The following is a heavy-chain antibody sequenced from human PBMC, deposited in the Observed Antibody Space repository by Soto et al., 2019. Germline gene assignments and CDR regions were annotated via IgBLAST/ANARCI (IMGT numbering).Heavy chain of an antibody. Sequence: GESLKISCKGSGYSFTSYWIGWVRQMPGKGLEWMGIIYPGDSDTRYSPSFQGQVTISADKSISTAYLQWSSLKASDTAMYYCASPAHYYDSSGYPTDDAFDIWGQRTMVTVSS. CDR3: ASPAHYYDSSGYPTDDAFDI. J-gene: IGHJ3*02. V-gene: IGHV5-51*01. CDR2: IYPGDSDT. D-gene: IGHD3-22*01. CDR1: GYSFTSYW.